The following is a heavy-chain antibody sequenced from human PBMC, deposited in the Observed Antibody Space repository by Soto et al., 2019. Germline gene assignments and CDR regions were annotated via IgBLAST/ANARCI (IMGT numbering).Heavy chain of an antibody. Sequence: QVQLVQSGAEVKKPGASVKVSCKASGYIFTTYAMHWVRQAPGQRLEWMGWINPGNGNTKYSQKFQGRVTIARDTSASTAYMELSSLKSEDTAVYYCARLSQDDYWGQGTLVTVSS. CDR1: GYIFTTYA. V-gene: IGHV1-3*01. CDR3: ARLSQDDY. J-gene: IGHJ4*02. CDR2: INPGNGNT.